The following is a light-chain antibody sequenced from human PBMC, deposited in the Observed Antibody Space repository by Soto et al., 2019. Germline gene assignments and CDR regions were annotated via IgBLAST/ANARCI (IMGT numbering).Light chain of an antibody. Sequence: EIVLTQSPGTLSLSPGERATLSCRASQSVSSSYLAWYQQKPGQAPRLLIYGASNRATGIPDRFSGSGSGKDFTLTISRLEPEDFAAYYCQHYGSSPRTFGQGTKLEIK. CDR3: QHYGSSPRT. V-gene: IGKV3-20*01. CDR2: GAS. J-gene: IGKJ2*01. CDR1: QSVSSSY.